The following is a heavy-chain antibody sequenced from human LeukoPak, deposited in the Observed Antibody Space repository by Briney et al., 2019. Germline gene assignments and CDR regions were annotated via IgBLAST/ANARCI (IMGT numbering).Heavy chain of an antibody. V-gene: IGHV3-11*01. CDR1: GFTFTDYF. CDR2: ISSSGSTI. J-gene: IGHJ3*01. Sequence: GGSLRLSCAASGFTFTDYFMSWIRQAPGKGLEWVSYISSSGSTIYYTDPVKGRFTISRDNAKNALYLQMNSLRAEDTAVYYCARDYHDSSAGTVDVWGQGTMVTVSS. D-gene: IGHD3-22*01. CDR3: ARDYHDSSAGTVDV.